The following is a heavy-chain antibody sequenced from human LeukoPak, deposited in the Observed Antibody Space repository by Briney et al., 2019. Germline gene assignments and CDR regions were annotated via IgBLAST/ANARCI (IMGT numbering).Heavy chain of an antibody. V-gene: IGHV3-30*04. CDR1: GFTFSSYA. D-gene: IGHD4-23*01. Sequence: GRSLRLSCAASGFTFSSYAMHWVRQAPGKGLEWVAVISYDRSKKYYADSVKGRFTISRDNSKNTLYLQMNSLRTDDTAVYFWARAVENWFDPWGQGTLVTVPS. CDR2: ISYDRSKK. CDR3: ARAVENWFDP. J-gene: IGHJ5*02.